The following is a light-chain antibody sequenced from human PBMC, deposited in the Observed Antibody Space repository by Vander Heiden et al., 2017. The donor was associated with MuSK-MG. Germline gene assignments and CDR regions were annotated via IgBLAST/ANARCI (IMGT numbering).Light chain of an antibody. CDR1: SGHSNDA. CDR3: QTWGTGVRL. Sequence: QPVLTQSPSASASLGASVSLTCTLDSGHSNDAIGGHQRRPGKGPRYLMKVKSDGRKFKGEGVPESFTGSSSGTGRDRTLTSRQSDDEADYDCQTWGTGVRLFGGGTKLTVL. J-gene: IGLJ2*01. V-gene: IGLV4-69*01. CDR2: VKSDGRK.